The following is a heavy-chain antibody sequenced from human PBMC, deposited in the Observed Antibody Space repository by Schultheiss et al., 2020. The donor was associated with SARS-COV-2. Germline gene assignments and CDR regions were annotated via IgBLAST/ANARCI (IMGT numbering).Heavy chain of an antibody. CDR2: IYTSGST. J-gene: IGHJ4*02. CDR1: GGSISSGSYY. Sequence: SETLSLTCTVSGGSISSGSYYWSWIRQPAGKGLEWIGRIYTSGSTNYNPSLKSRVTISVDTSKNQFSLKLSSVTAADTAVYYCARGRQLVGFDYWGQGTLVTVSS. CDR3: ARGRQLVGFDY. D-gene: IGHD6-6*01. V-gene: IGHV4-61*02.